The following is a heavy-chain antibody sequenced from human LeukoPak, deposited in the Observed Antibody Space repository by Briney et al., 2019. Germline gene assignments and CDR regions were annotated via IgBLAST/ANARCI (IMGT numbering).Heavy chain of an antibody. CDR3: ATGYADYGGAADY. J-gene: IGHJ4*02. Sequence: GGSLRLSCAASGFTFSSYWMHWVRQGPGKGLVWVSRINSDGSSTRYADSVKGRFTISRDNAKNTLYLQMNSLRAEDTAVYYCATGYADYGGAADYWGQGTLVTVSS. D-gene: IGHD4-17*01. CDR2: INSDGSST. CDR1: GFTFSSYW. V-gene: IGHV3-74*01.